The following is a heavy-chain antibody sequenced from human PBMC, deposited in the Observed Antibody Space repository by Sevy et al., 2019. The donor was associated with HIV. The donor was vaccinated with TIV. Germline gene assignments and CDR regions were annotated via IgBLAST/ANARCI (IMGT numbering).Heavy chain of an antibody. CDR1: GFTFSSYA. CDR3: AKASYDIVVVPAAIQDLYYYYGMDV. Sequence: GGSLRLSCAASGFTFSSYAMSWVRQAPGKGLEWVSAISGSGGSTYYADSVKGRFTISRDNSKNTLYLQRNSLRAEDTAVDFYAKASYDIVVVPAAIQDLYYYYGMDVWGQGTTVTVSS. CDR2: ISGSGGST. V-gene: IGHV3-23*01. J-gene: IGHJ6*02. D-gene: IGHD2-2*02.